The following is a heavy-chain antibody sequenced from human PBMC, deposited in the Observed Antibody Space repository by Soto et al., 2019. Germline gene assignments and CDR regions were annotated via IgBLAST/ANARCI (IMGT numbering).Heavy chain of an antibody. CDR1: GFTFSDYY. CDR2: ISGSGTDK. J-gene: IGHJ4*02. CDR3: AKLVTTAAAGTFDY. D-gene: IGHD6-13*01. Sequence: QVQLVESGGGLVKPGGSLRLSCAASGFTFSDYYMTWIRQAPGRGLEWVSYISGSGTDKSYADSVKGRFTISKDNADNSLFLQMNNLIAEDTAVYYCAKLVTTAAAGTFDYWGQGTLVTVSS. V-gene: IGHV3-11*01.